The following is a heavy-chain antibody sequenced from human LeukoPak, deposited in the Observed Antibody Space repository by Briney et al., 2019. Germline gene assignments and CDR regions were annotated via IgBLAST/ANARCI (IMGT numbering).Heavy chain of an antibody. Sequence: PGGSLRLSCVVSGHVVEDNAMHWVRQVPGKGLEWVSGIQWKSGVTGYADSVKGRFTIPRDNAKKSLYLEMNNLRSEDTAFYYCVKDQTPGGGDVWGQGTTVTVSS. CDR3: VKDQTPGGGDV. V-gene: IGHV3-9*01. CDR1: GHVVEDNA. D-gene: IGHD4-23*01. CDR2: IQWKSGVT. J-gene: IGHJ6*02.